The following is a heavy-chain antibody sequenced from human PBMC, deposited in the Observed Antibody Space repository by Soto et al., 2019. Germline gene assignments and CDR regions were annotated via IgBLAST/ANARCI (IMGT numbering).Heavy chain of an antibody. D-gene: IGHD4-17*01. J-gene: IGHJ6*02. Sequence: EVQLVESGGGLVQPGGSLRLSCAASGFTFSDHYMDWVRQAPGKGLEWVGRTRNKANSYTTEYAASVKGRFTISRDDSKNSLYLQMNSLKTEDTAVYYCARGGDGDSPYYYYGMDVWGQGTTVTVSS. CDR3: ARGGDGDSPYYYYGMDV. V-gene: IGHV3-72*01. CDR1: GFTFSDHY. CDR2: TRNKANSYTT.